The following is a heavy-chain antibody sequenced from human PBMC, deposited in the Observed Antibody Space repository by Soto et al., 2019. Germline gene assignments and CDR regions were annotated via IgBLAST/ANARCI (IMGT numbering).Heavy chain of an antibody. CDR2: ISCSGSTI. J-gene: IGHJ6*02. V-gene: IGHV3-48*03. CDR1: GFTFSSYE. Sequence: EVQLVESGGGLVQPGGSLRLSCPASGFTFSSYEMNWVRQAPGKGLEWVSYISCSGSTIYYADSVKGRFTISRDNAKNSLYVQMNSLSAEDTAVDYCARWAVEGGMDVWGRGTTVTVSS. D-gene: IGHD2-15*01. CDR3: ARWAVEGGMDV.